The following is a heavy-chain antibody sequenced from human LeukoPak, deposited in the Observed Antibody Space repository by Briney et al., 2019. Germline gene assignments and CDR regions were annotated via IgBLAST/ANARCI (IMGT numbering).Heavy chain of an antibody. J-gene: IGHJ5*02. CDR2: IYYSGST. D-gene: IGHD3-9*01. CDR3: ASVPSHYDILTGYYRGWFDP. V-gene: IGHV4-30-4*01. Sequence: SQTLSLTCTVSGGSISSGDYYWSWIRQPPGKGLEWIGYIYYSGSTYYNPSLKSRVTISVDASKNQFSLKLSSVTAADTAVYYCASVPSHYDILTGYYRGWFDPWGQGTLVTVSS. CDR1: GGSISSGDYY.